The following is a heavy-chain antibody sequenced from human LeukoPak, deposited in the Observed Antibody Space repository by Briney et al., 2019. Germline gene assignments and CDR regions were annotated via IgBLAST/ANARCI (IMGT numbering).Heavy chain of an antibody. Sequence: SETLSLTCTVSGGSISSYYWSWIRQPPGKGLEWIGYIYYSGSTNYNPSLKSRVIISVDTSKNQFSLKLSSVTAADTAVYYCARASYSYDINGWVPFDYWGQGTLVTVSS. CDR2: IYYSGST. CDR1: GGSISSYY. J-gene: IGHJ4*02. V-gene: IGHV4-59*01. CDR3: ARASYSYDINGWVPFDY. D-gene: IGHD3-22*01.